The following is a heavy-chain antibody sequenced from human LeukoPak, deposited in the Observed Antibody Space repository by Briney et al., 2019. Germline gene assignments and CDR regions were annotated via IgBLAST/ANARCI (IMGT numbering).Heavy chain of an antibody. Sequence: ASVKVSCKASGYTFTGYYMHWVRQAPGQGLEWMGWINPNSGGTNYAQKFQGRVTMTRDTSISTAYMELSRLRSDDTAVYYCARDRGPNSDWYFDLWGRGTLVTVSS. CDR2: INPNSGGT. J-gene: IGHJ2*01. V-gene: IGHV1-2*02. CDR1: GYTFTGYY. D-gene: IGHD4-23*01. CDR3: ARDRGPNSDWYFDL.